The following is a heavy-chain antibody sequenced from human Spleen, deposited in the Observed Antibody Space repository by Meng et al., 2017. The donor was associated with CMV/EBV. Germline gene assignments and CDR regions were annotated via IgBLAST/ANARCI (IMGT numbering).Heavy chain of an antibody. D-gene: IGHD2-2*01. V-gene: IGHV4-61*01. J-gene: IGHJ6*02. Sequence: SETLSLTCTVSGGSVSSGSYYWSWIRQPPGKGLEWIGYIYYSGSTNYNPSLKSRVTISVDTSKNQFSLKLSSVTAADTAVYYCARDGPMCSSTSCYYYYFGMDVWGQGTTVTVSS. CDR3: ARDGPMCSSTSCYYYYFGMDV. CDR2: IYYSGST. CDR1: GGSVSSGSYY.